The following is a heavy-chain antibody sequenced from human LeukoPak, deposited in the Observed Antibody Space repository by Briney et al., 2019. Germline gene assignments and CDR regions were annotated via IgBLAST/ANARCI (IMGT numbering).Heavy chain of an antibody. Sequence: GGSLRLSCAASGFTFRTYIMNWVRQAPGKGLEWVSVISGSGGSTYYADSVKGRFTISKDNSKNTLYLQMNSLRAEDTAVYYCARGYSSSSPSDYWGQGTLVTVSS. CDR2: ISGSGGST. V-gene: IGHV3-23*01. CDR1: GFTFRTYI. CDR3: ARGYSSSSPSDY. J-gene: IGHJ4*02. D-gene: IGHD6-6*01.